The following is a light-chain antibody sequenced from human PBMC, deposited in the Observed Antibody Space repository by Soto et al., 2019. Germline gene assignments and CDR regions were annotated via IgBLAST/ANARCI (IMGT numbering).Light chain of an antibody. CDR1: SSDVGAYNY. CDR3: TSYTSSSTLVV. J-gene: IGLJ2*01. V-gene: IGLV2-14*03. Sequence: QSVLTQPASVSGSPGQSITFSCTGTSSDVGAYNYVSWYQHHPGKAPKLMIYDVSERPSGVSSRFSGSKSGNTASLTISGLQAEDEADYYCTSYTSSSTLVVFGGGTQLTVL. CDR2: DVS.